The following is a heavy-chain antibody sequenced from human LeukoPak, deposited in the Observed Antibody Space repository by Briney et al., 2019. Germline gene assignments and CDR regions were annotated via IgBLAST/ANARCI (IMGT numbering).Heavy chain of an antibody. Sequence: SGTLSLTCAVSGGSISGSNWWSWVRQSPGKGLEWIGYIYYSGSTKYNPSLKSRVTISTDTSGNQFSLKLSSVTAADTAVYYCASGADYSNYYFNYWGQGTLVTVSS. CDR3: ASGADYSNYYFNY. J-gene: IGHJ4*02. D-gene: IGHD4-11*01. V-gene: IGHV4-4*02. CDR1: GGSISGSNW. CDR2: IYYSGST.